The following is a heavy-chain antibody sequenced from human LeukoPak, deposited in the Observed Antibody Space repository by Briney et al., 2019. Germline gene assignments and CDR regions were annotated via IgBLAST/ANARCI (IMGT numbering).Heavy chain of an antibody. Sequence: GGSLRLSCAASGFTLSTYTMNWVRQAPGKGLEWVSSTSPTAISTWYADSLKGRFTISRDNARNLLFLEGNGLRAEDTGVFYCVRDFLGESGAGGPWGQGTLDTVSS. CDR2: TSPTAIST. J-gene: IGHJ5*02. CDR1: GFTLSTYT. V-gene: IGHV3-21*06. D-gene: IGHD3-10*01. CDR3: VRDFLGESGAGGP.